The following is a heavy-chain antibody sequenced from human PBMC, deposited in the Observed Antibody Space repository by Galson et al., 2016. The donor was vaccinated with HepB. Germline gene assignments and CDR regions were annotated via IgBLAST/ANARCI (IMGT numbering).Heavy chain of an antibody. CDR1: GYTFTSHY. V-gene: IGHV1-46*01. CDR2: INPSGGST. CDR3: ARGADSSSYSSYYGMDV. J-gene: IGHJ6*02. D-gene: IGHD3-22*01. Sequence: SVKVSCKASGYTFTSHYIHWVRQAPGQGLEWVGIINPSGGSTSYAPKFQGRLTLTRDTSTSTAYMELSSLTSEDTAVYYCARGADSSSYSSYYGMDVWGQVTTVTVSS.